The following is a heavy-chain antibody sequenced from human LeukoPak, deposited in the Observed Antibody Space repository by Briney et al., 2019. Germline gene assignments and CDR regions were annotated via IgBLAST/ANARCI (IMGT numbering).Heavy chain of an antibody. V-gene: IGHV3-30*02. D-gene: IGHD3-22*01. CDR2: IRFDGSYE. CDR1: GFTFSSYG. CDR3: ARQESRNYYYEGLDY. Sequence: PGGSLRLSCAASGFTFSSYGMHWVRQAPGKGLEWVTFIRFDGSYEDYADSVKGRFTIDRDNSKNTVYLQMNSLRPDDTAIYFCARQESRNYYYEGLDYWGQGNLVTVSS. J-gene: IGHJ4*02.